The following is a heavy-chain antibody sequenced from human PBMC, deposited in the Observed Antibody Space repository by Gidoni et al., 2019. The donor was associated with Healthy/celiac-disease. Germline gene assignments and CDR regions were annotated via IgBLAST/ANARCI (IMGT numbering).Heavy chain of an antibody. J-gene: IGHJ5*02. CDR3: ASGIIVGATMDWFDP. V-gene: IGHV1-3*01. CDR2: TNAGNGNT. Sequence: QVQLVQSGAEVKKPGASVKVSCKASGYTFTSYAMHWVRQAPGQRLDGMGWTNAGNGNTKYSQKFQGRVTITRDTSASTAYMELSSLRSEDTAVYYCASGIIVGATMDWFDPWGQGTLVTVSS. D-gene: IGHD1-26*01. CDR1: GYTFTSYA.